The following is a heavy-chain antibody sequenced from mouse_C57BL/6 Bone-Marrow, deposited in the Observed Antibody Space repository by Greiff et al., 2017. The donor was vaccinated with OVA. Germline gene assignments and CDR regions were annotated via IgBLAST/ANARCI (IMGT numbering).Heavy chain of an antibody. V-gene: IGHV1-80*01. CDR1: GYAFSSYW. CDR2: IYPGDGDT. CDR3: ARTRLLYYFDY. J-gene: IGHJ2*01. Sequence: QVHVKQSGAELVKPGASVKISCKASGYAFSSYWMNWVKQRPGKGLEWIGQIYPGDGDTNYNGKFKGKATLTADKSSSTAYMQLSSLTSEDSAVYFCARTRLLYYFDYWGQGTTLTVSS. D-gene: IGHD2-10*01.